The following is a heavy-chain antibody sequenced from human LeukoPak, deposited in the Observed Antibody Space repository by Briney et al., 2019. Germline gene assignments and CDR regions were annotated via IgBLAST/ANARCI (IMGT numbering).Heavy chain of an antibody. V-gene: IGHV3-21*04. J-gene: IGHJ4*02. Sequence: GGSLRLSCEASGFTFSSCSMNWVRQAPGKGLEWVSSISSSSSYIYYADSVKGRFTISRDNAKNSLYLQMNSLRAEDTAVYYCAKSLGSSSVGIGDYWGQGTLVTVSS. CDR1: GFTFSSCS. CDR3: AKSLGSSSVGIGDY. CDR2: ISSSSSYI. D-gene: IGHD6-6*01.